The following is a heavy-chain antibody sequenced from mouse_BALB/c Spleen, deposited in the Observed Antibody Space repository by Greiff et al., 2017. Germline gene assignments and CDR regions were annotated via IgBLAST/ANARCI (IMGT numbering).Heavy chain of an antibody. J-gene: IGHJ2*01. CDR1: GFAFSSYD. CDR3: ARHDAYYFDY. D-gene: IGHD2-3*01. Sequence: EVQGVESGGGLVKPGGSLKLSCAASGFAFSSYDMSWVRQTPEKRLEWVAYISSGGGSTYYPDTVKGRFTISRDNAKNTLYLQMTSLKSEDTAMYYCARHDAYYFDYWGQGTTLTVSS. V-gene: IGHV5-12-1*01. CDR2: ISSGGGST.